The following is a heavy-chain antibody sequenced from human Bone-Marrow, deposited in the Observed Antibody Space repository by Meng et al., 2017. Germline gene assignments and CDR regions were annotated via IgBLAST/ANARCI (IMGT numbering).Heavy chain of an antibody. Sequence: GESLKISCAASGFIFSNYWMSWVRQAPGKGLEWVANIKQDGSVKSYVGSVRGRLTISRDNAKNSLYLQMNSLRADDTALYYCATSSAAAGNDWGQGTLVTVSS. CDR3: ATSSAAAGND. CDR2: IKQDGSVK. CDR1: GFIFSNYW. D-gene: IGHD6-13*01. V-gene: IGHV3-7*01. J-gene: IGHJ4*02.